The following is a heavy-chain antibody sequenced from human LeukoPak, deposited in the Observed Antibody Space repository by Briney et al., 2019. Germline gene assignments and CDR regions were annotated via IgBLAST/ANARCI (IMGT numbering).Heavy chain of an antibody. V-gene: IGHV1-69*05. CDR1: GGTFSSYA. CDR3: ARDRYSYGYFDY. J-gene: IGHJ4*02. CDR2: IIPIFGTA. D-gene: IGHD5-18*01. Sequence: GASVKVSCKASGGTFSSYAISWVRQAPGQELEWMGRIIPIFGTANYAQKFQGRVTITTDESTSTAYMELSSLRSEDTAVYYCARDRYSYGYFDYWGQGTLVTVSS.